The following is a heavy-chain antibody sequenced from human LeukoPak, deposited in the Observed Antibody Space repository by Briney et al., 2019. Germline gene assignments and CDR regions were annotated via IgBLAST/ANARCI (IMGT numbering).Heavy chain of an antibody. CDR1: GGSISSSSYY. Sequence: PSETLSLTCTVSGGSISSSSYYWGWIRQPPGKGLEWIGSIYYSGSTYYNPSLKSRVTISVDTSKNQFSLKLSSVTAADTAVYYCARDRGITMVRGAPPYPYYFDYWGQGTLVTVSS. D-gene: IGHD3-10*01. V-gene: IGHV4-39*07. J-gene: IGHJ4*02. CDR2: IYYSGST. CDR3: ARDRGITMVRGAPPYPYYFDY.